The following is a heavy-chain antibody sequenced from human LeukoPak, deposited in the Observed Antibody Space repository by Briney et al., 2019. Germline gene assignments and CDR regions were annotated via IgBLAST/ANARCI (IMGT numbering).Heavy chain of an antibody. CDR1: GGTFSSYA. Sequence: SVKVSCKASGGTFSSYAISWVRQAPGQGLEWMGRIIPILGIANYAQKFQGRVTITADKSTSTAYMELSSLRSEDTAVYYCARSHYGDYGWFDPWGQGTLVTVSS. CDR3: ARSHYGDYGWFDP. CDR2: IIPILGIA. D-gene: IGHD4-17*01. V-gene: IGHV1-69*04. J-gene: IGHJ5*02.